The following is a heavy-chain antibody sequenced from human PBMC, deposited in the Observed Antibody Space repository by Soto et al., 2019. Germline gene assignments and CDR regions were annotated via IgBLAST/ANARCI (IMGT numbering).Heavy chain of an antibody. V-gene: IGHV3-30-3*01. CDR3: ARGPMFSVRFYP. D-gene: IGHD1-26*01. J-gene: IGHJ5*02. Sequence: PGRSMRLSCAASGFTFSSYAMHWVRQAPGKGLEWVAVISCDGSNKYYADSVKGRFTISRDNSKNTLYLQMNSLRAEGTAVYYCARGPMFSVRFYPWGQGT. CDR2: ISCDGSNK. CDR1: GFTFSSYA.